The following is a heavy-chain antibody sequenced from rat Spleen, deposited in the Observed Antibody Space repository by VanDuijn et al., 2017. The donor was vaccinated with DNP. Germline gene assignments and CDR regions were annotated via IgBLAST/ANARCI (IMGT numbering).Heavy chain of an antibody. D-gene: IGHD1-3*01. J-gene: IGHJ4*01. CDR2: ISTSGSST. CDR1: GFTFSNYY. V-gene: IGHV5-25*01. CDR3: ARQTLFDYGSARGYAMDA. Sequence: EVQLVESGGGLVQPGRSLKLSCAASGFTFSNYYMAWVRQAPKKGLEWVATISTSGSSTYYPDSVKGRFTISRDNAKSSLYLQMNSLKSEDTATYYCARQTLFDYGSARGYAMDAWGQGTSVTVSS.